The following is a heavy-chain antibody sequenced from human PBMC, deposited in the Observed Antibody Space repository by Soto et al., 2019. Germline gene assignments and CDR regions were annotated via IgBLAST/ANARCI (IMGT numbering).Heavy chain of an antibody. V-gene: IGHV3-23*01. D-gene: IGHD1-26*01. CDR3: AKLGGKYAGGSSRYFHF. Sequence: EVQLLESGGGLVQPGGSLRLSCVASGFTFRNYGMSWVRQAPGKGLEWVATIRGAGEITFHADSVVGRLTISRDNSNGTLSLQMNSLRAEDTAVYYCAKLGGKYAGGSSRYFHFWGQGTLVTVSS. J-gene: IGHJ4*02. CDR2: IRGAGEIT. CDR1: GFTFRNYG.